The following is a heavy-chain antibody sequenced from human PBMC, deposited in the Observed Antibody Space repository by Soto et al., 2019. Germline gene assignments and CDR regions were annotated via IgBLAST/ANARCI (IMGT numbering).Heavy chain of an antibody. J-gene: IGHJ6*02. CDR3: ARDHRAVGRNYYYYYYGMDV. D-gene: IGHD6-19*01. CDR2: TRNKANGYTT. Sequence: GGSLRLSCAASGFTFSDHYMDWVRQAPGKGLEWVGRTRNKANGYTTEYAASVKGRFTISRDDSKNSLYLQMNSLRDEDTAVYYCARDHRAVGRNYYYYYYGMDVWGQGTTVTVSS. CDR1: GFTFSDHY. V-gene: IGHV3-72*01.